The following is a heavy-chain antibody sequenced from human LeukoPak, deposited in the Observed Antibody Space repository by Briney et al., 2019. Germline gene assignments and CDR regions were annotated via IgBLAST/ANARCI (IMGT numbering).Heavy chain of an antibody. V-gene: IGHV3-7*01. CDR1: GFIFSSYW. CDR3: ARDPGVDTAMDDY. D-gene: IGHD5-18*01. J-gene: IGHJ4*02. Sequence: GGSLRLSCAASGFIFSSYWMSWVRQAPGKGLEWVANIKQDGSEKYYVASVKGRFTISRDNAKNSLYLQMNSLSAEDTAVYYCARDPGVDTAMDDYWGQGTLVTVS. CDR2: IKQDGSEK.